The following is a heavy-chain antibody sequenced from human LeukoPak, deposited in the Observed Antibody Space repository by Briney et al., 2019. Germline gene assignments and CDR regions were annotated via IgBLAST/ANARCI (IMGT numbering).Heavy chain of an antibody. CDR2: IYTIWST. J-gene: IGHJ4*02. CDR1: GGSISRYY. CDR3: ARGGSGWYGNYFDY. Sequence: SETLSLTCTVSGGSISRYYWSWIRQPAGKGPEWIGRIYTIWSTNYNPPIKRRVTLSVDTSKNQSSLKLSSVPAADTAVYYCARGGSGWYGNYFDYWGQGTLVTVSS. V-gene: IGHV4-4*07. D-gene: IGHD6-19*01.